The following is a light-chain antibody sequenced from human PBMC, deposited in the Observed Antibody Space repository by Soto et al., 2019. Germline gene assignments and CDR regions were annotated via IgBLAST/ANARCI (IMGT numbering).Light chain of an antibody. V-gene: IGKV3-11*01. CDR1: QSVSSY. Sequence: IVLTQSPATLSFSPGERSTLSCRASQSVSSYLAWYQQKPGQAPRLLIYDASNRATGIPARFSGSGSGTDFTLTISSLEPEDFAVYYCQQSSNWLTFGGGTKVDIK. J-gene: IGKJ4*01. CDR3: QQSSNWLT. CDR2: DAS.